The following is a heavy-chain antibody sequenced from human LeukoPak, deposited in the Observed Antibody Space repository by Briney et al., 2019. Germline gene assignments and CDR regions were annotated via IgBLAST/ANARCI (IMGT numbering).Heavy chain of an antibody. V-gene: IGHV3-48*03. Sequence: GGSLRLSCVASGFTFSTYEMSWVREAPGEGLEWSSYISRSGTIEKYADSVRGRFTISRDVAKNSLYLQMFSLRVEDTAVYYCARGEQLNYFAYWGQGALVTVSS. D-gene: IGHD1-26*01. CDR2: ISRSGTIE. CDR3: ARGEQLNYFAY. CDR1: GFTFSTYE. J-gene: IGHJ4*02.